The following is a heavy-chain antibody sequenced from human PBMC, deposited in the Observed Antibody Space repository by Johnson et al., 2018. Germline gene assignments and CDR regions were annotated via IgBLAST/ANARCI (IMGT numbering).Heavy chain of an antibody. J-gene: IGHJ3*02. D-gene: IGHD5-24*01. V-gene: IGHV3-30-3*01. CDR2: ISYDGNNQ. CDR3: ARGLVKDGYDI. CDR1: GFFFSRSA. Sequence: QLGQSGGGVVQPGRSLRXSCAASGFFFSRSAMHLVRQAPGTGLEWVALISYDGNNQYYADAVQVRFTISRDNSKTMLFLQMNSLKIEDTAVYYGARGLVKDGYDIWGQGTMVTVSS.